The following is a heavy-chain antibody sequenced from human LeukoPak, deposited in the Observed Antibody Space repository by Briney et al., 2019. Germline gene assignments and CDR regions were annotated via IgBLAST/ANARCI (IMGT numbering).Heavy chain of an antibody. CDR2: INPNSGGT. V-gene: IGHV1-2*02. J-gene: IGHJ4*02. D-gene: IGHD1-26*01. CDR3: TRDRPLSGHDY. CDR1: AYTFSDYY. Sequence: ASVKVSCKASAYTFSDYYTHWVRQAPGQGLDWMGWINPNSGGTNYAQKFQGRVTMTRDTSISTAYMELSRLRSDDTAVYYCTRDRPLSGHDYWGQGTLVTVSS.